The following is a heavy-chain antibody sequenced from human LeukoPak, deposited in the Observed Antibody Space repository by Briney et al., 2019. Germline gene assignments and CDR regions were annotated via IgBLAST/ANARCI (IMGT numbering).Heavy chain of an antibody. J-gene: IGHJ4*02. CDR3: ARDLPYGSSDRTPFDY. CDR2: FDPEDGET. Sequence: ASVKVSCKVSGYTLTELSMHWVRQAPGKGLEWMGGFDPEDGETIYAQKFQGRVTMTTDTSTSTAYMELRSLRSDDTAVYYCARDLPYGSSDRTPFDYWGQGTLVTVSS. V-gene: IGHV1-24*01. CDR1: GYTLTELS. D-gene: IGHD6-6*01.